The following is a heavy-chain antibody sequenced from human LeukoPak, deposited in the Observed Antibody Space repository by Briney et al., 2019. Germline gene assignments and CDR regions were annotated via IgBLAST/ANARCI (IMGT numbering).Heavy chain of an antibody. J-gene: IGHJ3*02. CDR3: ARVDSSDWYGYAFDI. CDR2: IYSGGST. V-gene: IGHV3-66*01. Sequence: GGSLRLSCAASGFTVSSNYMSWVRQAPGKGLEWVSVIYSGGSTYYADSVKGRFTISRDNSKNTLYLQMNSLRAEDTAVYYCARVDSSDWYGYAFDIWGQGTMVTVPS. D-gene: IGHD6-19*01. CDR1: GFTVSSNY.